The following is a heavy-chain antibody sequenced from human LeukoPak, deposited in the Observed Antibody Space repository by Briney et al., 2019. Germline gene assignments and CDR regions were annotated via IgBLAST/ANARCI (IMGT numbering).Heavy chain of an antibody. CDR2: IYTSGST. V-gene: IGHV4-4*07. Sequence: KSSETLSLTCTVSGGSISSYYWSWIRQPAGKGLEWIGRIYTSGSTNYNPSLKSRVTISVDTSKNQFSLKLSSLTAADTAVYYCARNYYDSSGYYYVPGLDWYFDLWGRGTLVTVSS. J-gene: IGHJ2*01. D-gene: IGHD3-22*01. CDR1: GGSISSYY. CDR3: ARNYYDSSGYYYVPGLDWYFDL.